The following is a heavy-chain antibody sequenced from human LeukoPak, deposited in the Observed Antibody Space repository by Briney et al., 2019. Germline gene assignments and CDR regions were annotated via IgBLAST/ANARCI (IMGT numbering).Heavy chain of an antibody. CDR2: IKSKTDGGTT. CDR1: GFTFSSYA. J-gene: IGHJ4*02. CDR3: TTDPVIAAAGLYFDY. Sequence: PGGSLRLSCAASGFTFSSYAMSWVRQAPGKGLEWVGRIKSKTDGGTTDYAAPVKGRFTISRDDSKNTLYLQMNSLKTEDTAVYYCTTDPVIAAAGLYFDYWGQGTLVTVSS. V-gene: IGHV3-15*01. D-gene: IGHD6-13*01.